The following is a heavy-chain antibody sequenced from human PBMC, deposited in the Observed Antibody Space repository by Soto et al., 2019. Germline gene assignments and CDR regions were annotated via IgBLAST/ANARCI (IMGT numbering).Heavy chain of an antibody. V-gene: IGHV4-39*01. CDR3: RRSSRYSTDV. D-gene: IGHD6-13*01. J-gene: IGHJ6*02. CDR1: GDSIRSSSY. CDR2: IYSTGNT. Sequence: SETLSLTCTVSGDSIRSSSYWGWIRQPPGKGLEWIGSIYSTGNTYYNPSLNSQVTISVDTSENQFSLNVISVTAADTAVYYCRRSSRYSTDVWGQGTTVTVSS.